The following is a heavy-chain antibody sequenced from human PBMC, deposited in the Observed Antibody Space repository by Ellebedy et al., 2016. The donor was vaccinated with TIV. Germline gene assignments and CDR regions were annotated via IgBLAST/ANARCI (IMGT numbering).Heavy chain of an antibody. V-gene: IGHV4-39*07. CDR1: GGSIRSSSSF. CDR2: VYFTGNT. Sequence: SETLSLXXSVSGGSIRSSSSFWGWIRQPPGKGLEWIGSVYFTGNTYYNPSLKTRVTISVDTSKNHVSLRLTSVTAADTAVYYCARVRPDLNWLDPWGQGTLVTVSS. CDR3: ARVRPDLNWLDP. J-gene: IGHJ5*02.